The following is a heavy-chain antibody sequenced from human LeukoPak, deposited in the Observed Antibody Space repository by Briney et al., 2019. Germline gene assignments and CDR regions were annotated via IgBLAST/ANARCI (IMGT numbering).Heavy chain of an antibody. Sequence: PSETLSLTCTVSGGSISSYYWSWIRQPPGKGLERIGYIYYSGSTNNNPSLKRRVTISVDTSKNQFPLKLSSVTAADTAVYYSARASLFGMIVVAYCDYWSLGTVVTVSS. CDR2: IYYSGST. CDR3: ARASLFGMIVVAYCDY. V-gene: IGHV4-59*01. D-gene: IGHD3-22*01. J-gene: IGHJ4*02. CDR1: GGSISSYY.